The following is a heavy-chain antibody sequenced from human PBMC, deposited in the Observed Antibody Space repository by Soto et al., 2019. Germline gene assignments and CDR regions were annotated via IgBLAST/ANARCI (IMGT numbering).Heavy chain of an antibody. V-gene: IGHV1-46*01. D-gene: IGHD3-10*01. Sequence: GASVKVSCKASGYTFTSYYMHWVRQAPGQGLEWMGIINPSGGSTSYAQKFQGRVTMTRDTSTSTVYMELSSLRSEDTAVYYCARANVGSFEDMVRGVRDTTAYYYYYGMDVWGQGTTVTVSS. CDR3: ARANVGSFEDMVRGVRDTTAYYYYYGMDV. CDR2: INPSGGST. CDR1: GYTFTSYY. J-gene: IGHJ6*02.